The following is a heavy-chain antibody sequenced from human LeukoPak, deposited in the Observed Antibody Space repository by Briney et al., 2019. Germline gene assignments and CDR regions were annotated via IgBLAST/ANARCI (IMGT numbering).Heavy chain of an antibody. V-gene: IGHV3-48*03. J-gene: IGHJ4*02. CDR2: ISSSGSTI. CDR1: GFTFSSYA. D-gene: IGHD4-17*01. CDR3: ARDMGYGDYATYFDY. Sequence: GGSLRLSCAASGFTFSSYAMSWVRQAPGKGLEWVSYISSSGSTIYYADSVKGRFTISRDNAKNSLYLQMNSLRAEDTAVYYCARDMGYGDYATYFDYWGQGTLVTVSS.